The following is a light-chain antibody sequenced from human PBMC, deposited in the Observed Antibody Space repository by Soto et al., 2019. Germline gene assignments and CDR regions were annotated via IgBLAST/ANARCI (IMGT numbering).Light chain of an antibody. V-gene: IGKV3D-15*01. CDR1: QSVSSN. Sequence: EIVMTQSPATLSVSPGERATLSCRASQSVSSNLAWYQQIPGQAPRLLIYGAFTRATGILARFSGSGSGTEFTLTISSLQSEDFAVYYCQQYNDWPRTFGQGTKLEIK. J-gene: IGKJ2*01. CDR2: GAF. CDR3: QQYNDWPRT.